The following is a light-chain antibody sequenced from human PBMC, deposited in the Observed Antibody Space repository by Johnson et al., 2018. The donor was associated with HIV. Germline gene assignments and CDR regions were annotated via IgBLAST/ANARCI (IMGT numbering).Light chain of an antibody. CDR1: SSNIGNNY. CDR2: ENN. V-gene: IGLV1-51*02. J-gene: IGLJ1*01. CDR3: RTWDSSLTLYV. Sequence: QSVLTQPPSVSAAPGQKVTISCSGSSSNIGNNYVSWYQQLPGTAPKLLIYENNKRPSGIPDRFSGSKSGTSATLGITGLQTGDEADYYCRTWDSSLTLYVFGTGTKVTVL.